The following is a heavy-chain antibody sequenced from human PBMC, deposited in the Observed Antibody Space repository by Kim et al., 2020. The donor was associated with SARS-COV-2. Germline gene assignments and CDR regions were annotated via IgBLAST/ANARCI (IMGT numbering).Heavy chain of an antibody. D-gene: IGHD3-16*01. CDR3: ATSHGGDDYGMDV. Sequence: YAQKFQGRVTMTEDTATDTAYMELSSLRSEDTAVYYCATSHGGDDYGMDVWGQGTTVTVSS. J-gene: IGHJ6*02. V-gene: IGHV1-24*01.